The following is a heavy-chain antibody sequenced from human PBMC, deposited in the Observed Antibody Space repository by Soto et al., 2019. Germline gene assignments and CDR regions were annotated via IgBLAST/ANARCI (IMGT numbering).Heavy chain of an antibody. CDR1: GDSISSGNYR. J-gene: IGHJ6*02. V-gene: IGHV4-39*01. Sequence: QLQLQESGPGLLKPSETLSLTCTVSGDSISSGNYRWGWVRQTPGKGLEWIGNIYSTGTTYYNPSLRSRATISGDTSKTQVSLKLSIVTAADTAVYYCTSRLGYGYAMDVWGQGTAVTVSS. D-gene: IGHD1-1*01. CDR2: IYSTGTT. CDR3: TSRLGYGYAMDV.